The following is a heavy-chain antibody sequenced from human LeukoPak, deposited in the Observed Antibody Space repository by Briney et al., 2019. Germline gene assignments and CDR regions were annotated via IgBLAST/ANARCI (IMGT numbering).Heavy chain of an antibody. D-gene: IGHD2-2*01. CDR3: ATPYCSSISCLDVFNM. Sequence: SQTLTLTCNVSGVSVSDGRYYWTWIRQHPAKGLEWIGYKYYTGSAKYNPSLKSRLTISVDTSKNQFSLQLSSVTAADTATYYCATPYCSSISCLDVFNMWGQGTRVTVSS. V-gene: IGHV4-31*03. J-gene: IGHJ3*02. CDR1: GVSVSDGRYY. CDR2: KYYTGSA.